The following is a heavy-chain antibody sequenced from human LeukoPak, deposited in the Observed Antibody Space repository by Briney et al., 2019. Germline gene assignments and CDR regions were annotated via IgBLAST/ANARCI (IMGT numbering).Heavy chain of an antibody. D-gene: IGHD6-25*01. CDR1: GGTFSSYA. J-gene: IGHJ6*02. Sequence: GASVKVSCKASGGTFSSYAISWVRQAPGQGLEWMGRITHILGIANYAQKFQGRVTITADKSTSTAYMELSSLRSEDTAVYYCAIGVPAHYYYDMDVWGQGTTVTVSS. CDR3: AIGVPAHYYYDMDV. CDR2: ITHILGIA. V-gene: IGHV1-69*04.